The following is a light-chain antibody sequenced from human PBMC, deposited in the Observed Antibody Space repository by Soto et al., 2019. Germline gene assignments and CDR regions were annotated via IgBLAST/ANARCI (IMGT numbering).Light chain of an antibody. J-gene: IGKJ4*01. CDR2: GAS. V-gene: IGKV1-17*03. Sequence: DIQMTQSPSAMSASVGDRVTITCRASQAISHYLAWFHQRPGKVPKRLIYGASTLESGVPSRFSGSGSGTEFTLTISSLQHEDFGTYYCLQHNTYPLSLGGGTKVDIK. CDR3: LQHNTYPLS. CDR1: QAISHY.